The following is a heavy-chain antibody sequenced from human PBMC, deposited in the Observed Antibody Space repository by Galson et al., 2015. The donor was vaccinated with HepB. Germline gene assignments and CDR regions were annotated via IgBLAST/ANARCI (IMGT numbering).Heavy chain of an antibody. CDR3: ARGRLGCSRTSCYVRMASDI. V-gene: IGHV1-18*01. J-gene: IGHJ3*02. CDR2: ISAYNGNT. CDR1: GYTFTSYG. D-gene: IGHD2-2*01. Sequence: SVKVSCKASGYTFTSYGISWVRQAPGQGLEWMGWISAYNGNTNYAQKLQGRVTMTTDTSTSTAYMELMSLTSDDTAVYYCARGRLGCSRTSCYVRMASDIWGQGTMVTVSS.